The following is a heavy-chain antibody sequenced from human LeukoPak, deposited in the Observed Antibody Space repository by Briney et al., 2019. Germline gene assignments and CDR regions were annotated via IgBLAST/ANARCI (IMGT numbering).Heavy chain of an antibody. CDR1: GFTFSSHS. V-gene: IGHV3-21*01. D-gene: IGHD3-3*01. Sequence: GGSLRLSCAASGFTFSSHSMNWVRQAPGKGLEWVSSISPSGNYIYYADSVKGRFTISRDNAKNSLYLQMNSLRAEDTAVYYCARAYYDFWSGYSNYMDVWGKGTTVTVSS. CDR3: ARAYYDFWSGYSNYMDV. CDR2: ISPSGNYI. J-gene: IGHJ6*03.